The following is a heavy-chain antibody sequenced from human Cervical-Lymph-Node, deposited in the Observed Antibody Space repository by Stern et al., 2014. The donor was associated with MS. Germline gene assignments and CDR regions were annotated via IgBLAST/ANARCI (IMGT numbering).Heavy chain of an antibody. CDR1: GYTFDSFH. CDR3: ARNEAWGYFDL. J-gene: IGHJ2*01. CDR2: INTITGNP. Sequence: DQLVESGSELKKPGASVKVSCKASGYTFDSFHMTWVRQAPGQGPEWMGWINTITGNPTYAQAFTGRFVFSLDTSVSTAYLEITSLKTEDSAVYYCARNEAWGYFDLWGHGTLITVSS. D-gene: IGHD1-1*01. V-gene: IGHV7-4-1*02.